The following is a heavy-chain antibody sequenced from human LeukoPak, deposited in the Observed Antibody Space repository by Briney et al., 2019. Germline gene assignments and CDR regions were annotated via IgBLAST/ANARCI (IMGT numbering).Heavy chain of an antibody. CDR2: MNPNSGNT. V-gene: IGHV1-8*01. CDR3: AKNYDYVWGSYRLALDV. D-gene: IGHD3-16*02. CDR1: GYTFTSYD. Sequence: ASVKVSCKASGYTFTSYDINWVRQATGQGLEWMGWMNPNSGNTGYAQKFQGRVTMTRDMSTSTVYMELSSLRSEDTAVYYCAKNYDYVWGSYRLALDVWGKGTTVTVSS. J-gene: IGHJ6*04.